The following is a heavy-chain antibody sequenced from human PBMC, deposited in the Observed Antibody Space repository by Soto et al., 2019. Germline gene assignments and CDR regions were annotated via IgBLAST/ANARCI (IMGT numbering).Heavy chain of an antibody. Sequence: QVQLVESGGGVVQPGRSLRLSCAASGFTFSSYAMHWVRQAPGKGLEWVAVISYDGSNKYYADSVKGRFTISRDNSKNTLCLQMNSLRAEDTAVYYCARDQITIFGVVYYYYGMDVWGQGTTVTVSS. CDR3: ARDQITIFGVVYYYYGMDV. D-gene: IGHD3-3*01. J-gene: IGHJ6*02. V-gene: IGHV3-30-3*01. CDR2: ISYDGSNK. CDR1: GFTFSSYA.